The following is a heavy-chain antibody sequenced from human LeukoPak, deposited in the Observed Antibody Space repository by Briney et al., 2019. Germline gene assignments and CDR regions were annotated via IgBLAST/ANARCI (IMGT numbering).Heavy chain of an antibody. J-gene: IGHJ6*02. CDR1: GGSFSGYY. CDR3: ARGDYYYGMDV. V-gene: IGHV4-34*01. CDR2: INHSGST. Sequence: SETLSLTCAVYGGSFSGYYWSWIRQPPGKGLEWIGEINHSGSTNYNPSLKSRVTISVDTSKNQFSLKLSSVTAADTAVYYCARGDYYYGMDVWGQGTTVTVSS.